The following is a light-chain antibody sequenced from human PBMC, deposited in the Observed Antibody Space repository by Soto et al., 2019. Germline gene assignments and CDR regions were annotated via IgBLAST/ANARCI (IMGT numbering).Light chain of an antibody. Sequence: DLVMIQSPLSLPVTPGESASISCRSSQSLLHSNGYKYLDWYLQKPGQSPQLLIYLGSNRASGVPDRFSGSASGTDFTLKISRVEAEDVGVYYCMQALQTPLTFGGGTKVEIK. V-gene: IGKV2-28*01. J-gene: IGKJ4*01. CDR2: LGS. CDR1: QSLLHSNGYKY. CDR3: MQALQTPLT.